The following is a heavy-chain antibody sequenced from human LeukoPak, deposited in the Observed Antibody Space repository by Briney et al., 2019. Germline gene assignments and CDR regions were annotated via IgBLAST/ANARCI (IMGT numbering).Heavy chain of an antibody. D-gene: IGHD3-10*01. CDR3: SLWFGELLEGYFDY. J-gene: IGHJ4*02. CDR2: IYSGGST. Sequence: GGSLRLSCAASGFTVSSNYMSWVRQAPGKGLEWVSVIYSGGSTYYADSVKGRFTISRDNSKNTLYLQMNSLRAEDTAVYYCSLWFGELLEGYFDYWGQGTLVTVSS. CDR1: GFTVSSNY. V-gene: IGHV3-66*01.